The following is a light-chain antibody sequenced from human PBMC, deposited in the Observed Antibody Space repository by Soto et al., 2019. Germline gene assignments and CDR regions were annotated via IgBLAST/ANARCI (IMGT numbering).Light chain of an antibody. V-gene: IGLV1-47*01. Sequence: QSVLTQPTSASGTPGQRVTISCFGNKSNIGDNYVYWHQQVPGTAPKVVIYRNNQRPSGVPDRFSGSKSGTSASLAISGLRSEDESDYYCATWDDSLSGLIFGGGTKLTVL. CDR3: ATWDDSLSGLI. CDR1: KSNIGDNY. CDR2: RNN. J-gene: IGLJ2*01.